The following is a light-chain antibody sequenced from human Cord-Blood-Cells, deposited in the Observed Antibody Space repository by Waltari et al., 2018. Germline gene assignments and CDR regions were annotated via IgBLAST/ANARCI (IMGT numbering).Light chain of an antibody. CDR1: SRDVGSYNL. J-gene: IGLJ2*01. V-gene: IGLV2-23*02. Sequence: QSALTQPASVSGSPGQSITISCTGTSRDVGSYNLVSWYQQHPSKAPKLMIYDVSKRPSGVSHRFSGSKSGNTASLTISGLQAEDEADYYCCSYAGSRVVFGGGTKLTVL. CDR2: DVS. CDR3: CSYAGSRVV.